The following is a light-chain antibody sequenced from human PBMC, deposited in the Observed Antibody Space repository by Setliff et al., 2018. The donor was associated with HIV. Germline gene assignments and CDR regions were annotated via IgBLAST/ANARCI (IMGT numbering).Light chain of an antibody. CDR1: SSDVGNYNY. CDR2: DVT. CDR3: CSYADSYTSLYV. J-gene: IGLJ1*01. V-gene: IGLV2-11*01. Sequence: QSVLTQPRSVSASPGQSVTISCTGTSSDVGNYNYVAWYQQHPGNAPKLMIYDVTKRPSGVPDRFSGSKSGNTASLTISGLQAEDEADYYCCSYADSYTSLYVFGTGTKSPS.